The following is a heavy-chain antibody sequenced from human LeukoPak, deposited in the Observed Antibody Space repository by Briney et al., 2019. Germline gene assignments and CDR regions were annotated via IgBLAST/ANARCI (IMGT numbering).Heavy chain of an antibody. CDR1: GGSISSYS. CDR2: IYHSGST. D-gene: IGHD3-22*01. V-gene: IGHV4-30-2*01. J-gene: IGHJ4*02. CDR3: ARVVRYDSSGYFFVY. Sequence: SETLSLTCTVSGGSISSYSWSWIRQPPGKGLEWIGYIYHSGSTYYNPSLKSRVTISVDRSKNQFSLKLSSVTAADTAVYYCARVVRYDSSGYFFVYWGQGTLVTVSS.